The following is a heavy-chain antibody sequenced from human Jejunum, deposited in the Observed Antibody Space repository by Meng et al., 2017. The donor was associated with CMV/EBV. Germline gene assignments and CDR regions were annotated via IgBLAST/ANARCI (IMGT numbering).Heavy chain of an antibody. Sequence: SSYSLNWVRQAPGKGLEWVAYISSSSRLTTTYYADSVKGRFTISGGNAKNSLYLQMNSLRAEDTAVYYCARDYYGSGIGGNYFDYWGQGTLVTVSS. CDR3: ARDYYGSGIGGNYFDY. V-gene: IGHV3-48*04. J-gene: IGHJ4*02. CDR1: SSYS. CDR2: ISSSSRLTTT. D-gene: IGHD3-10*01.